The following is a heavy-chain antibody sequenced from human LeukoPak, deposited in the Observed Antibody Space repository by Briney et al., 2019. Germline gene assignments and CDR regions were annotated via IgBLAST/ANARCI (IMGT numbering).Heavy chain of an antibody. V-gene: IGHV4-61*02. Sequence: KSSQTLSLTCTVSGASITSGRYYWSWIRQPAGKGLEWIGRIHTSGSSNYNPSLKSRVTISMDRSKNQFSLKLSSVTATDTAVYYCARDDPRFGLTKYWYFDVWGRGTLVTVSS. CDR3: ARDDPRFGLTKYWYFDV. CDR2: IHTSGSS. CDR1: GASITSGRYY. D-gene: IGHD3-3*01. J-gene: IGHJ2*01.